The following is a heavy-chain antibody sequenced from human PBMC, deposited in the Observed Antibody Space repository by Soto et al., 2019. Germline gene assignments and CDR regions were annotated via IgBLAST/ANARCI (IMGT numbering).Heavy chain of an antibody. V-gene: IGHV3-23*01. D-gene: IGHD6-19*01. CDR3: AKHLTGYSSGHFDY. CDR1: GFTFSSYA. CDR2: ISGSGGST. J-gene: IGHJ4*02. Sequence: GGSLRLSCAASGFTFSSYAMSWVRQAPGKGLEWVSAISGSGGSTYYADSVKGRSTISRDNSKNTLYLQMNSLRAEDTAVYYCAKHLTGYSSGHFDYWGQGTLVTVSS.